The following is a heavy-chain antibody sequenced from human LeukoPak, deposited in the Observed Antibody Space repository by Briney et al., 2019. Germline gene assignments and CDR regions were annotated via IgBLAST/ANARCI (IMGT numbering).Heavy chain of an antibody. Sequence: GGSLRLSCAASGFTFSSYAMSWVRQAPGKGLEWVTVISYEGRNIFYADSVTGRFIISRDNSKNTLYLQMNSLRDEDTAVYYCAKDRSAGVRASPMDYWGQGTLVTVSP. J-gene: IGHJ4*02. V-gene: IGHV3-30*18. CDR3: AKDRSAGVRASPMDY. CDR1: GFTFSSYA. CDR2: ISYEGRNI. D-gene: IGHD3-10*01.